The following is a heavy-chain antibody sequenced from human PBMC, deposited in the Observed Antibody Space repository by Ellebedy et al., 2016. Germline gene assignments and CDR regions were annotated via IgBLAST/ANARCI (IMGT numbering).Heavy chain of an antibody. CDR2: ISHDGSNN. J-gene: IGHJ6*02. Sequence: GESLKISCVASGFTFSNYAMHWVRQAPGKGLEWVAVISHDGSNNYYADSVKGRFTISRDNSKNTLYLEMSSLSGDDTAVFYCARDRSSSWYYYFYGLDVWGQGTTVTVSS. CDR1: GFTFSNYA. V-gene: IGHV3-30-3*01. CDR3: ARDRSSSWYYYFYGLDV. D-gene: IGHD6-13*01.